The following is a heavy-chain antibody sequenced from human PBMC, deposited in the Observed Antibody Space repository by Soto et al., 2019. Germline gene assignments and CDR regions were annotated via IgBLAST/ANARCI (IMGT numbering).Heavy chain of an antibody. V-gene: IGHV4-4*02. CDR3: AADYGSGSYYVRGYFDY. D-gene: IGHD3-10*01. CDR2: IYHSGST. Sequence: NPSETLSLTCAVSGGSISSSNWWSWVRQPPGKGLEWIGEIYHSGSTNYNPSLKSRLTISIDKSKNQFSLKLTSVTAADTAVYYCAADYGSGSYYVRGYFDYWGQGTLVTVS. J-gene: IGHJ4*02. CDR1: GGSISSSNW.